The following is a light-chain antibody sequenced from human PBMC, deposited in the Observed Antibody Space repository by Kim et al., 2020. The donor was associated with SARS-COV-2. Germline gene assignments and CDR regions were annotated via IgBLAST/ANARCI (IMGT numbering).Light chain of an antibody. J-gene: IGKJ1*01. CDR3: QQYGSSPPWP. Sequence: EKGATQAPDTLSLSPGERATLSCRASQYVSSSYLAWYQQKPGQAPRLLIYGASSRATGIPDRFSGSGSGTDFTLTISRLEPEDFAVYYCQQYGSSPPWPFGPGTKVDIK. V-gene: IGKV3-20*01. CDR2: GAS. CDR1: QYVSSSY.